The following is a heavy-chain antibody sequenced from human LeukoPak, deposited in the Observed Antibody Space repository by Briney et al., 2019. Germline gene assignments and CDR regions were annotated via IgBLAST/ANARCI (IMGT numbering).Heavy chain of an antibody. Sequence: GGSLRLSCAASGFTFSSYWMHWVRRAPGKGLVWVSLINSDGSSTSYADSVKGRFTISRDNAKNTLYLQMNSLRAEDTAVYYCARDRGAAAGNGMDVWGQGTTVTVSS. D-gene: IGHD6-13*01. J-gene: IGHJ6*02. CDR3: ARDRGAAAGNGMDV. V-gene: IGHV3-74*01. CDR2: INSDGSST. CDR1: GFTFSSYW.